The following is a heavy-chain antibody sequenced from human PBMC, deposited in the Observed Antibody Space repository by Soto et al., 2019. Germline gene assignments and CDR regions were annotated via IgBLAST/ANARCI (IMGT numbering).Heavy chain of an antibody. CDR2: IYYSGST. CDR1: GGSISSGTYY. CDR3: ARAALVPEGLYYYYHGIDV. Sequence: SETLSLTCTVSGGSISSGTYYWSWIRQHPGKGLEWIGYIYYSGSTYYNPSLKSRVTISVDTSNNQFSLRLSFVTAADTAVYYCARAALVPEGLYYYYHGIDVWGPGTTVTVSS. D-gene: IGHD2-2*01. J-gene: IGHJ6*02. V-gene: IGHV4-31*03.